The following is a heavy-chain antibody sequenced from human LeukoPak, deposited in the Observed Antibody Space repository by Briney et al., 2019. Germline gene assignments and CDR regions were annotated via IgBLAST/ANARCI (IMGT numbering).Heavy chain of an antibody. D-gene: IGHD2-2*01. V-gene: IGHV3-21*01. Sequence: GGSLRLSCAASGFTFSRYSMNWVRQAPGKGLEWVSFISTSSSYIYYADSMKGRFTISRDKAKNSLYLLMNNLRAEDTAVYYCARSSSSWYFYDHWGQGALVTVSS. CDR2: ISTSSSYI. J-gene: IGHJ4*02. CDR3: ARSSSSWYFYDH. CDR1: GFTFSRYS.